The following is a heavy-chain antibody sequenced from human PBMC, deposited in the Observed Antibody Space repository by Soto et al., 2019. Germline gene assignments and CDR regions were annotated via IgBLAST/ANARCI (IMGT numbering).Heavy chain of an antibody. Sequence: QVQLVQSGAEVKKPGASVKVSCKASGFTFTNYFFHWVRQAPRQGLEWMGIISPYDGSTNYVQSLQGRITMTSDTSTGTVYIELSHMKSEDTAVYYCASGDGRVSSGFYYYYGRDVGGHGTMVTVSS. J-gene: IGHJ6*02. CDR1: GFTFTNYF. V-gene: IGHV1-46*01. CDR2: ISPYDGST. CDR3: ASGDGRVSSGFYYYYGRDV. D-gene: IGHD6-19*01.